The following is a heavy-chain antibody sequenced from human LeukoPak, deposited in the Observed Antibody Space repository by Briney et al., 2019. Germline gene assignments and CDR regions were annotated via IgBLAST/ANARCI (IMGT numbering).Heavy chain of an antibody. D-gene: IGHD2-2*01. CDR3: AREIGYCSSTSCSWSNWFDP. CDR1: GGSISSGGYY. V-gene: IGHV4-31*03. CDR2: IYYSGST. Sequence: SETLSLTCTVSGGSISSGGYYWGWLRQHPGKGLEWIGYIYYSGSTYYNPSLKSRVTISVDTSKNQFSLKLSSVTAADTAVYYCAREIGYCSSTSCSWSNWFDPWGQGTLVTVSS. J-gene: IGHJ5*02.